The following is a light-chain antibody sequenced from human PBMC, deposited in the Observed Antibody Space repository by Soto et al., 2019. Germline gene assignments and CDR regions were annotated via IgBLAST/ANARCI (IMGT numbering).Light chain of an antibody. CDR1: QSVTNSR. J-gene: IGKJ3*01. CDR2: GGS. CDR3: LLFRGSPT. V-gene: IGKV3-20*01. Sequence: EIVLTQSPGTLSLSPGERATLSCRASQSVTNSRLAWYQQKPGQAPKVLIYGGSNRATGIPDRFSGSGSGTDFTLTINRLEPEDCAVYYCLLFRGSPTFGPGSRVHI.